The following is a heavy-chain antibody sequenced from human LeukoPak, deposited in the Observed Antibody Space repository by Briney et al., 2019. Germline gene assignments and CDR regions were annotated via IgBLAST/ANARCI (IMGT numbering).Heavy chain of an antibody. D-gene: IGHD2-2*01. CDR3: AREGGYCSSTSCLGY. V-gene: IGHV4-38-2*02. J-gene: IGHJ4*02. CDR1: GYSISSGYY. Sequence: PSETLSLTCTVSGYSISSGYYWGWIRQPPGKGLEWIGSIYHSGSTYYNPSLKSRVTISVDTSKNQFSLKLSSVTAADTAVYYCAREGGYCSSTSCLGYWGQGTLVTVSS. CDR2: IYHSGST.